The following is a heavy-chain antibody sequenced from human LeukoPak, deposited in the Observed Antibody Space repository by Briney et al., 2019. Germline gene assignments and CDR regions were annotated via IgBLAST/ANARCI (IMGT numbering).Heavy chain of an antibody. CDR2: IVGSGISI. Sequence: PGGSLRLSCAASGFTFSSYNMHWVRQAPGKGLEWVSSIVGSGISIYYADSVKGRFTISRVNAKNSLSLQVSSLRAEDTAVYYCASQMGLEYWGQGALVTVSS. J-gene: IGHJ4*02. CDR1: GFTFSSYN. CDR3: ASQMGLEY. V-gene: IGHV3-21*01. D-gene: IGHD2-8*01.